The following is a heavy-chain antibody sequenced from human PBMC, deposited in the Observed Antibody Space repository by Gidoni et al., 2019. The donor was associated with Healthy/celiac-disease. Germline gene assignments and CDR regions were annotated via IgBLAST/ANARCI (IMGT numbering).Heavy chain of an antibody. CDR3: ARVPRVLRYFDWLPKSPYYFDY. V-gene: IGHV4-31*03. Sequence: QVQLQESGPGLVKPSQTLSLTCTVSGGSISSGGYYWSWIRQHPGKGLEWIGYIYYSGSTYYNPSLKSRVTISVDTSKNQFSLKLSSVTAADTAVYYCARVPRVLRYFDWLPKSPYYFDYWGQGTLVTVSS. J-gene: IGHJ4*02. D-gene: IGHD3-9*01. CDR1: GGSISSGGYY. CDR2: IYYSGST.